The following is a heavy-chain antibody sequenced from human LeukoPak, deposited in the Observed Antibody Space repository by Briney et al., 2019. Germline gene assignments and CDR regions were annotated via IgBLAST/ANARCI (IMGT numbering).Heavy chain of an antibody. Sequence: ASVKVSCKASGYRFTGYSIHWVRQAPGQGVEWVGGIKPDVGETHSAQKFLGRVTMTGDTSITTAYMELRDPRSDDTAVYYCARDPPISGRWVFDIWGEGTMVTVSS. CDR1: GYRFTGYS. CDR3: ARDPPISGRWVFDI. J-gene: IGHJ3*02. D-gene: IGHD3-9*01. V-gene: IGHV1-2*02. CDR2: IKPDVGET.